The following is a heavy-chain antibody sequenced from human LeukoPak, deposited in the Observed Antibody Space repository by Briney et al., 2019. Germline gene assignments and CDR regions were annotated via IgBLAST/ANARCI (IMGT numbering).Heavy chain of an antibody. J-gene: IGHJ5*02. CDR1: GFTFSSYS. Sequence: GGSLRLSCAASGFTFSSYSMNWVRQAPGKGLEWVSYIRSSSSTTYYADSVKGRFTISRDDAKNSLYLQMNDLRAEDTAVYYCVRDYDSWGQGTLVPVSS. D-gene: IGHD3-16*01. CDR3: VRDYDS. V-gene: IGHV3-48*01. CDR2: IRSSSSTT.